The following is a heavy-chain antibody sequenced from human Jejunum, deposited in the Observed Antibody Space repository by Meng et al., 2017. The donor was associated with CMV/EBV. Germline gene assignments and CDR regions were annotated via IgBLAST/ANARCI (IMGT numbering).Heavy chain of an antibody. V-gene: IGHV4-39*07. J-gene: IGHJ4*02. CDR2: ISYTGST. CDR1: GGSFSSTSDH. Sequence: GGSFSSTSDHWGWVRQSPGKGLEWVGSISYTGSTYYNPSLERRLTISVDRSKNQFSLRLTTATAADAAVYYCVRVDTMTTFLLDSWGPGTRVTVSS. D-gene: IGHD4-11*01. CDR3: VRVDTMTTFLLDS.